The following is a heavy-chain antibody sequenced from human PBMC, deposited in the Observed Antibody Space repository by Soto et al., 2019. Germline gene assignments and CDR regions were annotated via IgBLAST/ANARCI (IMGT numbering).Heavy chain of an antibody. Sequence: QVHLQESGPGLVKPSQTLSLTCTVSGASISVHTYYWSWVRQLPGKGLESIGHIYNTGSTYYNPSLKMRLTISLETSQNQFSLKLNSVTAADTAVYSCARDAGVGTGSYYRYFDYWGEGILVTVSS. CDR2: IYNTGST. CDR1: GASISVHTYY. V-gene: IGHV4-31*03. CDR3: ARDAGVGTGSYYRYFDY. D-gene: IGHD3-10*01. J-gene: IGHJ4*02.